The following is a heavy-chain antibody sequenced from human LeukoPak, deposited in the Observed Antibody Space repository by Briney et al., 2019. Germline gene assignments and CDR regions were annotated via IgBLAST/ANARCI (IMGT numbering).Heavy chain of an antibody. V-gene: IGHV3-48*03. J-gene: IGHJ4*02. CDR1: GFTFSSYE. D-gene: IGHD3-22*01. CDR2: ISSSGSTI. CDR3: ARNPWGGYYSSLFDY. Sequence: PGGSLRLSCAASGFTFSSYEMNWVRQAPGKGLEWVSYISSSGSTIYYADSVKGRFTISRDNAKNSLYLQMNSLRAEDTAVYYCARNPWGGYYSSLFDYWGQGTLVTVSS.